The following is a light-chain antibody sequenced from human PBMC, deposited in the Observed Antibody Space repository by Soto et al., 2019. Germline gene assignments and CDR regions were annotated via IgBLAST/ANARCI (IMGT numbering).Light chain of an antibody. Sequence: QSALTQPASVSGSPGQSITISCTGTSSDVGGYNYVSWYQQHPGKAPKLMIFEVSNRPSGVSSRFSGSKSGNTASLTISGLQAEDEADYYCNSFTSSSPWVFGGGTKLTVL. V-gene: IGLV2-14*01. CDR1: SSDVGGYNY. CDR2: EVS. J-gene: IGLJ3*02. CDR3: NSFTSSSPWV.